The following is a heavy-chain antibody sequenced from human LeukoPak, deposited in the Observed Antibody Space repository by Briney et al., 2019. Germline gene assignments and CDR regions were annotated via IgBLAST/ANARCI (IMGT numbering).Heavy chain of an antibody. CDR1: GFTFSSYG. Sequence: PGGSLRLSCAASGFTFSSYGMHWVRQAPGKGLEWVAVISYDGSNKYYADSVKGRFTISRDNSKNTLYLQMNSLRAEDTAVYYCAKDRIGYSSGWYFGRLDYWGQGTLVTVSS. D-gene: IGHD6-19*01. CDR3: AKDRIGYSSGWYFGRLDY. J-gene: IGHJ4*02. CDR2: ISYDGSNK. V-gene: IGHV3-30*18.